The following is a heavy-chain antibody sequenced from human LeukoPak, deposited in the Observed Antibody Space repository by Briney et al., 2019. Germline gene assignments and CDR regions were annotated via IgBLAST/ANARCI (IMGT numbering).Heavy chain of an antibody. Sequence: PGGSLRLSCAASGFTFSSYAMSWVRQAPGKGLEWVSAISGSGGNTYFADSVKGRFTISRDNSKNTLYLQMNSLRAEDTAVYYCARGDDYTNLFLGPAPHYWGQGTLVTVSS. CDR1: GFTFSSYA. CDR2: ISGSGGNT. J-gene: IGHJ4*02. CDR3: ARGDDYTNLFLGPAPHY. D-gene: IGHD4-11*01. V-gene: IGHV3-23*01.